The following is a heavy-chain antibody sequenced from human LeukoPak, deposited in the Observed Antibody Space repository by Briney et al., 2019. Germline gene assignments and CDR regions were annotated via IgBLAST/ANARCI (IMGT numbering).Heavy chain of an antibody. J-gene: IGHJ4*02. D-gene: IGHD1-26*01. Sequence: GGSLRLSCAGSGFKFDDYGMSWVRQAPGKGLEWVSGINWSGGSTGYADSVKGRFTISRDNAKNSLYLQMNSLRAEDTALYYCAREVRWSGSSIPPFDCWGQGTLVTVSS. CDR1: GFKFDDYG. V-gene: IGHV3-20*04. CDR3: AREVRWSGSSIPPFDC. CDR2: INWSGGST.